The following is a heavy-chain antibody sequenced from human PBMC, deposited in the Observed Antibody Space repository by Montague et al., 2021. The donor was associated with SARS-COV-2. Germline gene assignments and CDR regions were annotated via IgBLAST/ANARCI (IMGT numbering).Heavy chain of an antibody. CDR1: GGSISSGGYY. J-gene: IGHJ3*01. V-gene: IGHV4-31*03. D-gene: IGHD3-3*01. CDR2: IYYSGST. Sequence: TLSLTCTVSGGSISSGGYYWSWIRQHPGKGLEWIGYIYYSGSTYYNPSLKNRVSISVDKSKNQISLKLTSVTAADTATYYCARGQVTIFAVLIMLPAAGAIDVWGQGTTVTVSS. CDR3: ARGQVTIFAVLIMLPAAGAIDV.